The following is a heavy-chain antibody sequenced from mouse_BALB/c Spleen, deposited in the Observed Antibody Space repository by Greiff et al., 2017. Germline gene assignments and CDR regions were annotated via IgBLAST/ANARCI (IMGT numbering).Heavy chain of an antibody. D-gene: IGHD2-4*01. J-gene: IGHJ2*01. CDR1: GYTFTSYW. Sequence: VQLQQPGAELVRPGASVKLSCKASGYTFTSYWINWVKQRPGQGLEWIGNIYPSDSYTNYNQKFKDKATLTVDKSSSTAYMQLSSPTSEDSAVYYCTRSTMITNYFDYWGQGTTLTVSS. CDR3: TRSTMITNYFDY. CDR2: IYPSDSYT. V-gene: IGHV1-69*02.